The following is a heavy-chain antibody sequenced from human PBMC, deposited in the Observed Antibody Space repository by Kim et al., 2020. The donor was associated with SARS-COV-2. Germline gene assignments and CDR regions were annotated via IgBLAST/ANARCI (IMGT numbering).Heavy chain of an antibody. Sequence: SETLSLTCAVYGGSFSGYYWGWIRQPPGKGLEWIGEINHSGSTNYSPSLKSRVTISVDTSKNQFSLKLSSVTAADTAVYYCARGILVSGYSNSRGWNYWGQGTLATVSS. CDR1: GGSFSGYY. CDR3: ARGILVSGYSNSRGWNY. V-gene: IGHV4-34*01. D-gene: IGHD6-13*01. CDR2: INHSGST. J-gene: IGHJ4*02.